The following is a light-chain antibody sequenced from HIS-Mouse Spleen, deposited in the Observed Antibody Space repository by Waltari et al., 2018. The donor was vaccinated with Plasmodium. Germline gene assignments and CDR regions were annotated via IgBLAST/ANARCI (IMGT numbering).Light chain of an antibody. CDR1: NIGIKS. J-gene: IGLJ2*01. CDR2: DDS. V-gene: IGLV3-21*03. Sequence: SYVLTQPPSVSVASGTTARITCGGTNIGIKSVHWYPQKPGPAPVLGGYDDSDRPSGIPERFSGSNSGNTATLTISRVEAGDEADYYCQVWDSSSDHVVFGGGTKLTVL. CDR3: QVWDSSSDHVV.